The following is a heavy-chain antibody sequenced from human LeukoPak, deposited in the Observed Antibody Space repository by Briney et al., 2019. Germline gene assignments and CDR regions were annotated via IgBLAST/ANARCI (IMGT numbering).Heavy chain of an antibody. J-gene: IGHJ6*03. CDR2: ISGSGVNT. CDR3: AKTPGYGDYSMDV. Sequence: PGGSLRLSCAASGFTFSSYAMNWVRQAPGKGLEWVSTISGSGVNTYFADSVKGRFTISRDNSKNTLYLQMNTLRAEDTAVYYCAKTPGYGDYSMDVWGIGTRVTVSS. CDR1: GFTFSSYA. D-gene: IGHD4-17*01. V-gene: IGHV3-23*01.